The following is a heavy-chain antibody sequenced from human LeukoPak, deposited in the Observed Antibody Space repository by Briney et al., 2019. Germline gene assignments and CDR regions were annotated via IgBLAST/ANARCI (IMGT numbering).Heavy chain of an antibody. J-gene: IGHJ4*02. CDR3: ARTPYYYDSSGYYSSFSGFDY. V-gene: IGHV4-34*01. CDR2: INHSGST. CDR1: GGSFSGYY. Sequence: PSETLSLTCAVYGGSFSGYYWNWIRQPPGKGLEWIGEINHSGSTNYNPSLKSRVTISVHTSKNQFSLKLSSVTAADTAVYYCARTPYYYDSSGYYSSFSGFDYWGQGTLVTVSS. D-gene: IGHD3-22*01.